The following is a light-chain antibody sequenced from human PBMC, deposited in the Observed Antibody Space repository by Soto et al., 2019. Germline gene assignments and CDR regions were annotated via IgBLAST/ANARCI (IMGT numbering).Light chain of an antibody. J-gene: IGKJ3*01. V-gene: IGKV3-20*01. CDR3: QQYDRSPET. CDR1: QSISSGG. Sequence: EIVLTQSPGTLSLSPGERATLSCRASQSISSGGLAWYQQKPGQAPRLLIYGASSRATGIPDRFSGRGFGTDFTLTINTLEPEDFAVYFCQQYDRSPETFGPGTKLDIK. CDR2: GAS.